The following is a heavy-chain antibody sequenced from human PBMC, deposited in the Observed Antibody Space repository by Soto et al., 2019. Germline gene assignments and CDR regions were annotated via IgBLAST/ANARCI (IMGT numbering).Heavy chain of an antibody. CDR1: GDSVSSNSGA. D-gene: IGHD1-26*01. CDR2: PYYRSRWSF. CDR3: AGATWLRGMDV. V-gene: IGHV6-1*01. Sequence: SHTLALTCVISGDSVSSNSGAWNWIMQSPSRGPEWLGRPYYRSRWSFDYALSVKSRLTIDPDTSKSQFSLHLDSLTPEETAGDYCAGATWLRGMDVWGQGTPVTVSS. J-gene: IGHJ6*02.